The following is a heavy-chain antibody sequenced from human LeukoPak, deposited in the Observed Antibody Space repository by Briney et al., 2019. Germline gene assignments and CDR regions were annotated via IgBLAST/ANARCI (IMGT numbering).Heavy chain of an antibody. J-gene: IGHJ6*02. CDR1: GGSISSYY. Sequence: PSETLSLTGTVSGGSISSYYWSWLRQPAGQGLVWIGRIYTSRSTNYNPPLKSRVTMSVDTSKNQFSLKLSSVTAAATAVYYCGMVAATRGSYGMDVWGQGTTVTVSS. CDR3: GMVAATRGSYGMDV. CDR2: IYTSRST. V-gene: IGHV4-4*07. D-gene: IGHD2-15*01.